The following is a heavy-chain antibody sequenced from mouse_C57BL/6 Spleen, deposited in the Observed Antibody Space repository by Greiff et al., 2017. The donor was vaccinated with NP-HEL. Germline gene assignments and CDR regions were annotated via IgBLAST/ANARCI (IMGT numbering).Heavy chain of an antibody. CDR3: TRVLDYYGSSYGIAY. CDR1: GFTFSSYA. V-gene: IGHV5-9-1*02. Sequence: EVQLVESGEGLVKPGGSLKLSCAASGFTFSSYAMSWVRQTPEKRLEWVAYISRGGDYIYYADTVKGRFTISRNNARNTLYLQMSSLKSEDTAMYYCTRVLDYYGSSYGIAYWGQGTLVTVSA. CDR2: ISRGGDYI. D-gene: IGHD1-1*01. J-gene: IGHJ3*01.